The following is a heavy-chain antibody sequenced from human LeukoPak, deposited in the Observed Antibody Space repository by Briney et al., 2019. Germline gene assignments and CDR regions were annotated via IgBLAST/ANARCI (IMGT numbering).Heavy chain of an antibody. J-gene: IGHJ4*02. Sequence: SEILSLTCTVSGGSVSSGSYYWSWIRQPPGKGLEWIGYIYYSGSTNYNPSLKSRVTISVDTSKSQFSLKMSSVTAADTAVYYCARDRYNGSGSCALDYWGQGTLVTVSS. V-gene: IGHV4-61*01. CDR1: GGSVSSGSYY. D-gene: IGHD3-10*01. CDR3: ARDRYNGSGSCALDY. CDR2: IYYSGST.